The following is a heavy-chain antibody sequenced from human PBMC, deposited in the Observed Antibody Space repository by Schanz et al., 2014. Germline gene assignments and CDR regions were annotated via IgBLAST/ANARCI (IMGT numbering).Heavy chain of an antibody. Sequence: AELVESGGGVVQPGGSLSLSCAASGFTVDSNYMSWVRQAPGKGLEWVSIIYPDGSTNYGDSMKGRFTVSRDEWKNTLYLQMNSLRGEDSAVYYCARPSGSYFWAFDIWGQGTMVTVSS. J-gene: IGHJ3*02. D-gene: IGHD3-10*01. CDR3: ARPSGSYFWAFDI. V-gene: IGHV3-66*01. CDR2: IYPDGST. CDR1: GFTVDSNY.